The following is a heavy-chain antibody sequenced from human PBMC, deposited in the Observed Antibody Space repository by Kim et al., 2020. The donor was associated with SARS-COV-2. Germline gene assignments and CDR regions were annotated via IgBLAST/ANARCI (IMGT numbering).Heavy chain of an antibody. Sequence: GGSLRLSCAASGFTFDDYAMHWVRQAPGKGLEWVSGISWNSGSIGYADSVKGRFTISRDNAKNSLYLQMNSLRAEDTALYYCAKDISLLWFGELSVDDAFDIWGQGTMVTVSS. CDR2: ISWNSGSI. CDR3: AKDISLLWFGELSVDDAFDI. CDR1: GFTFDDYA. J-gene: IGHJ3*02. D-gene: IGHD3-10*01. V-gene: IGHV3-9*01.